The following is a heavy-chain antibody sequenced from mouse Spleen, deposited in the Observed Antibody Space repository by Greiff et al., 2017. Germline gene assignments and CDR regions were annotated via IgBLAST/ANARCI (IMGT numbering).Heavy chain of an antibody. CDR1: GFTFSSYA. CDR3: ARENYGSSYQYFDV. V-gene: IGHV5-9-4*01. D-gene: IGHD1-1*01. J-gene: IGHJ1*01. CDR2: ISSGGSYT. Sequence: EVQLVESGGGLVKPGGSLKLSCAASGFTFSSYAMSWVRQSPEKRLEWVAEISSGGSYTYYPDTVTGRFTISRDNAKNTLYLEMSSLRSEDTAMYYCARENYGSSYQYFDVWGAGTTVTVSS.